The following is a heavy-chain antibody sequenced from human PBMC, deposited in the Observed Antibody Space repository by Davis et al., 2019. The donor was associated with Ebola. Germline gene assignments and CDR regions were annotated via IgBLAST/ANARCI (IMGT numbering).Heavy chain of an antibody. CDR2: ISYDGSNK. J-gene: IGHJ2*01. CDR3: ARDLPGGDWYFDL. D-gene: IGHD1-14*01. Sequence: GGSLRLSCAAPGSTFSSYAMHWVRQAPGKGLEWVAVISYDGSNKYYADSVKGRFTISRDNSKNTLYLQMSSLRAEDTAVYYCARDLPGGDWYFDLWGRGTLVTVSS. V-gene: IGHV3-30*04. CDR1: GSTFSSYA.